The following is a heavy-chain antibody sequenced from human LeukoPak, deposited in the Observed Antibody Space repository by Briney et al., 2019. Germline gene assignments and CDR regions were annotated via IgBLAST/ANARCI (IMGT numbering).Heavy chain of an antibody. CDR2: INHSGST. Sequence: SETLSLTCAVYGGSFSGYYWSWIRQPPGKGLEWIGEINHSGSTNYNPSLKSRVTISVDTSKNQFSLKLSSVTAADTAVYYCARGSIRFLAWFHLNYMDVWGKGTTVTVSS. CDR1: GGSFSGYY. D-gene: IGHD3-3*01. V-gene: IGHV4-34*01. J-gene: IGHJ6*03. CDR3: ARGSIRFLAWFHLNYMDV.